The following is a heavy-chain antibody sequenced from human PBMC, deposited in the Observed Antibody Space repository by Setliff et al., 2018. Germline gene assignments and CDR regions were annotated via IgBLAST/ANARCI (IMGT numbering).Heavy chain of an antibody. Sequence: PGGSLRLSCAASGVTVSAYDMSWVRQAPGKGLEWVSLLDNDGSTYYSDSVKGRFTISRGTSKNTLYLQMKSLRTEDTAFYFCARATASLPTTASDYWGQGTLVTVSS. D-gene: IGHD2-21*02. CDR3: ARATASLPTTASDY. CDR2: LDNDGST. CDR1: GVTVSAYD. J-gene: IGHJ4*02. V-gene: IGHV3-53*01.